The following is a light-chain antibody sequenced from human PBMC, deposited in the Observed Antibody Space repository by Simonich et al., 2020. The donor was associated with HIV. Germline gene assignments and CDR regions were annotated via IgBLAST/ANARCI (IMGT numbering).Light chain of an antibody. CDR2: AAS. CDR1: KSISSY. Sequence: DIQMTKSPSSLSASVGARVPITCRASKSISSYLNWYQQKPGKAPKPLIYAASSLQSGVPSRFSGSGSGTDFTLTISCLQSEDFATYYCQQYYSYPRTFGQGTKVEIK. CDR3: QQYYSYPRT. V-gene: IGKV1-39*01. J-gene: IGKJ1*01.